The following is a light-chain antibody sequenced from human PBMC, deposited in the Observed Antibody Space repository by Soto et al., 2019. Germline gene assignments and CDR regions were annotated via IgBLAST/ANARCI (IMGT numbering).Light chain of an antibody. V-gene: IGLV2-8*01. Sequence: QSALTQPPSASGSPGQSVAISCTGTSSDVGGYNYVSWYQQHPGKAPKLIIYEVTKRPSGVPDRFSGSKSGNTASLTVSGLQAEDEANYYCSSYAGINNLVFGGGTKPTVL. CDR1: SSDVGGYNY. CDR2: EVT. CDR3: SSYAGINNLV. J-gene: IGLJ3*02.